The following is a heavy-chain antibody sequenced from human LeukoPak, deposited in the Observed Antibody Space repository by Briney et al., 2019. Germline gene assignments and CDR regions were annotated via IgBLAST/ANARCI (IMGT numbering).Heavy chain of an antibody. D-gene: IGHD3-10*01. CDR3: ARNKGVYGSGSYDN. Sequence: GGSLRLSCAASGFTVSGHYWSWVRQAPGKGLEWVSQINSGGTTYYAESVKGRFTISRDNSKNTLHFQMNSLRAEDTAVYHCARNKGVYGSGSYDNWGPGTLVTVSS. J-gene: IGHJ4*02. V-gene: IGHV3-53*01. CDR2: INSGGTT. CDR1: GFTVSGHY.